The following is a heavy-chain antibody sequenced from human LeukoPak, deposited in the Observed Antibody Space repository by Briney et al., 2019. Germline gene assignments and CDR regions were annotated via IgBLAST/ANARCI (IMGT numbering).Heavy chain of an antibody. Sequence: PGGSLRLSCAASGVTFSSYWISWVRQAPGKGLEWVANIKQDGSEKYYVDSVKGRFTISRDNAKNSLYLQMNSLRAEDTAVYYCARDQGFSYYFYYMDVWGKGTTVTVSS. J-gene: IGHJ6*03. V-gene: IGHV3-7*01. D-gene: IGHD3-3*01. CDR2: IKQDGSEK. CDR1: GVTFSSYW. CDR3: ARDQGFSYYFYYMDV.